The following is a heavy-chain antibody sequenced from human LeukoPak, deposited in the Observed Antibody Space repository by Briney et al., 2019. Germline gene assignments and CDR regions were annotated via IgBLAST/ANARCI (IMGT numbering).Heavy chain of an antibody. CDR3: ARGSYYYDSSGYATDY. J-gene: IGHJ4*02. Sequence: GASVKVSCKASGYTFTGYYMHWVRQAPGQGLEWMGWINPNSGGTNYAQKFQGRVTMTRDTSISTAYMELSRLRSDDTAVYYCARGSYYYDSSGYATDYRGQGTLVTVSS. D-gene: IGHD3-22*01. CDR1: GYTFTGYY. CDR2: INPNSGGT. V-gene: IGHV1-2*02.